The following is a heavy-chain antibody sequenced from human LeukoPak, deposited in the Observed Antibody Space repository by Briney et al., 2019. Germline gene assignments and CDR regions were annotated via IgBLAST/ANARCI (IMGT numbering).Heavy chain of an antibody. Sequence: GGSLRLSCAASGFTFTSYAMNWVRQAPGKGLEWVSGIIGNGGVTYYADPVKGRFTISRDNSKNTLHLQMNSLRAEDTALYYCAKGAADYYFDSWGQGTLVTVSS. CDR1: GFTFTSYA. J-gene: IGHJ4*02. V-gene: IGHV3-23*01. D-gene: IGHD2-15*01. CDR2: IIGNGGVT. CDR3: AKGAADYYFDS.